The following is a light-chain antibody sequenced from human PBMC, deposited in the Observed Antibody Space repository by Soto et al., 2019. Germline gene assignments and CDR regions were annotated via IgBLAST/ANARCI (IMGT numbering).Light chain of an antibody. CDR1: SSNIGAGYD. Sequence: QSVLTQPPSVSGSPGQRVTISCTGSSSNIGAGYDVPWYQQLPGTAPKLLIYGSSNRPSGVPDRFSGSKSGTAASLAITGLEAEDEADYYCQYYGSSLSAYVFGTGTKLTVL. CDR2: GSS. J-gene: IGLJ1*01. CDR3: QYYGSSLSAYV. V-gene: IGLV1-40*01.